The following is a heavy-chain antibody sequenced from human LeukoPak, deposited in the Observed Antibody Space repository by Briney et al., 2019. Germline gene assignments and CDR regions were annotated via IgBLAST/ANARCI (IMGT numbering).Heavy chain of an antibody. D-gene: IGHD6-19*01. CDR1: GGSFSGYY. Sequence: SETLSLTCAVYGGSFSGYYWSWIRQPPGKGLEWIGEINHSGSTNYNPSLKSRVTISVDASKNQFSLKLSSVTAADTAVYYCARGSSGWYVRYYFDYWGQGTLVTVSS. CDR3: ARGSSGWYVRYYFDY. J-gene: IGHJ4*02. CDR2: INHSGST. V-gene: IGHV4-34*01.